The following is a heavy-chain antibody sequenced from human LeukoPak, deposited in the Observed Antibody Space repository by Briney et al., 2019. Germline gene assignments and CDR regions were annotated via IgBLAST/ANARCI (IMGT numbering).Heavy chain of an antibody. J-gene: IGHJ5*02. CDR2: IYYSGST. CDR1: GGSISSSTHY. CDR3: ATVTTVVTSWFDP. Sequence: SETLSLTCTVSGGSISSSTHYWGWIRQPPGKGLEWIGSIYYSGSTYYNPSLKSRVTISVDTSKNQFSLKLSSVTAADTAVYYCATVTTVVTSWFDPWGQGTLVTVSS. V-gene: IGHV4-39*07. D-gene: IGHD4-23*01.